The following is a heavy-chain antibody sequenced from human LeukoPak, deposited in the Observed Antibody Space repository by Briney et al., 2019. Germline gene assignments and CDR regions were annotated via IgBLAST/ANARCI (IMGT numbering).Heavy chain of an antibody. CDR1: GFTFSSYA. D-gene: IGHD4-17*01. CDR2: IVGSGAST. V-gene: IGHV3-23*01. Sequence: GGSLRLSCAASGFTFSSYAMSWVRQAPGKGLEWLSAIVGSGASTYYADSVKGRFTISRDNSKNTLHLQMNSLRAEDTAIYHCAKVRVVGDYNWFFDLWGRGTLVTVSS. J-gene: IGHJ2*01. CDR3: AKVRVVGDYNWFFDL.